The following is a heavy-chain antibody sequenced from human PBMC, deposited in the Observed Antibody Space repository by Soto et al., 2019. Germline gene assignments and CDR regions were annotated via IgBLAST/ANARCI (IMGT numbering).Heavy chain of an antibody. J-gene: IGHJ4*02. D-gene: IGHD3-22*01. CDR2: GGST. V-gene: IGHV3-23*01. Sequence: GGSTYYADSVKGRFTISRDNSKNTLYLQMNSLRAEDTAVYYCAKDLRRYYDSSGPGPFDYWGQGTLVTVSS. CDR3: AKDLRRYYDSSGPGPFDY.